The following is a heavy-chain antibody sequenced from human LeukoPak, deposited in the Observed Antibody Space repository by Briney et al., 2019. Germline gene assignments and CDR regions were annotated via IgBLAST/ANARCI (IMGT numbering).Heavy chain of an antibody. CDR3: VTSLRFLEWLLLDY. J-gene: IGHJ4*02. V-gene: IGHV1-24*01. Sequence: ASVKVSCKVSGYTLTELSMHWVRQAPGKGLEWMGGFDPEDGETIYAQKFQGRVTMTEDTSTDTAYMELSSLRSEDTAVYYCVTSLRFLEWLLLDYWGQGTLVTVSS. CDR1: GYTLTELS. CDR2: FDPEDGET. D-gene: IGHD3-3*01.